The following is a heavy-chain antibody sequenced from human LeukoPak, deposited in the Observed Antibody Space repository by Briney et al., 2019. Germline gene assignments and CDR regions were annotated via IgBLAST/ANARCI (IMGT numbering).Heavy chain of an antibody. V-gene: IGHV3-21*04. Sequence: PGGSLRLSCAASGFTFSSYSMNWVRQAPGKGLEWVSSISSSSSYIYYADSVKGRFTISRDNSKNTVYLQMNSLRAEDTAVYYCAKDAPFWWEGLVGGFDYWGQGTLVTVSS. D-gene: IGHD1-26*01. CDR2: ISSSSSYI. J-gene: IGHJ4*02. CDR3: AKDAPFWWEGLVGGFDY. CDR1: GFTFSSYS.